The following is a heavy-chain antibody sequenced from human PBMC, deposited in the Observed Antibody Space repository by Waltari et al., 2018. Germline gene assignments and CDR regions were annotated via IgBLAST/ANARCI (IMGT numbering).Heavy chain of an antibody. CDR1: GFTFSNAW. V-gene: IGHV3-15*01. Sequence: EVQLVESGGGLVQPGGSLRLSCAASGFTFSNAWLSWVRQAPGKGLEWVGRMKSKTEGRTTDYAAPVKGRFTSSRDDSKNTLYLQMNSLKTEDTAVYYCTTDGGYDLPPVDYWGQGTLVTVSS. CDR3: TTDGGYDLPPVDY. D-gene: IGHD5-12*01. CDR2: MKSKTEGRTT. J-gene: IGHJ4*02.